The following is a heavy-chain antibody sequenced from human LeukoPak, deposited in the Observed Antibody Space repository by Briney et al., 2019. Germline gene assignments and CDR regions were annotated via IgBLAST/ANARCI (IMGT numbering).Heavy chain of an antibody. J-gene: IGHJ4*02. V-gene: IGHV4-61*02. Sequence: SQTLSLTCTVSGGSISSGSHYWSWIRQPAGKGLEWTGRIYTSGSTHYNPSLKSRVTISVDTSKNQFSLKLSSVTAADTAVYYCARDASVTSFDYWGQGTLVTVSS. CDR1: GGSISSGSHY. CDR3: ARDASVTSFDY. CDR2: IYTSGST. D-gene: IGHD4-17*01.